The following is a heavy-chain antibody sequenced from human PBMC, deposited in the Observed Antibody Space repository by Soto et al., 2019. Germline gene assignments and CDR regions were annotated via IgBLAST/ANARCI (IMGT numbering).Heavy chain of an antibody. CDR3: AREPKDYCSGGSCYLDYFDY. CDR2: IYYSGST. D-gene: IGHD2-15*01. CDR1: GGSISSGDYY. V-gene: IGHV4-30-4*01. J-gene: IGHJ4*02. Sequence: QVQLQESGPGLVKPSQTLSLTCTVSGGSISSGDYYWSWIRQPPGKGLEWIGYIYYSGSTYYNPSLKSRVTISVDTSKNQFSLKLSSVTAADTAVYYCAREPKDYCSGGSCYLDYFDYWGQGTLVTVSS.